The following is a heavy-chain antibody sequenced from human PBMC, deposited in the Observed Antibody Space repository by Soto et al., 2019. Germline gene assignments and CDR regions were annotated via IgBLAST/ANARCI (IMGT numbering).Heavy chain of an antibody. Sequence: ASVKVSCKASGCTFASYDIKWVRQATGQGLEWMGWMNPNSGNTGYAQKFQGRVTMTRNTSISTAYMELSSLRSEDTAVYYCARDIGYCSSTSCSVWFDPWGQGTLVTVSS. D-gene: IGHD2-2*01. V-gene: IGHV1-8*01. CDR3: ARDIGYCSSTSCSVWFDP. CDR1: GCTFASYD. J-gene: IGHJ5*02. CDR2: MNPNSGNT.